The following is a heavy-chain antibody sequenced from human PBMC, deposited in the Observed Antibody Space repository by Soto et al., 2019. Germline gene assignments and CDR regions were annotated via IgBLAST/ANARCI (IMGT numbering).Heavy chain of an antibody. Sequence: PSETLSLTCTGSGGAITGYYWNWIRQPPGKGLEWIGCIYFTGAAKYNPSLKSRVTMSVDTSKKQFSLKLTSVTPADTAVYHCARERTPRTGFDYWGQGTLVTVSS. V-gene: IGHV4-59*01. J-gene: IGHJ4*02. CDR3: ARERTPRTGFDY. CDR2: IYFTGAA. D-gene: IGHD1-1*01. CDR1: GGAITGYY.